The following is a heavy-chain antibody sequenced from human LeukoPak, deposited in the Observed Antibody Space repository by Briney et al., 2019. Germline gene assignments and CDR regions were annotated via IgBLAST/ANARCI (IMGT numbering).Heavy chain of an antibody. Sequence: KTGGSLRLSCAASGFALNSYTLSWVRQAPGKGLEWVSSISSTSAYIHYADSVKGRFTISRDNTDNVVYLQMNSLGAEDTAVYYCARVAVAGPTGWFDPWGQGTLVTVSS. CDR1: GFALNSYT. V-gene: IGHV3-21*01. J-gene: IGHJ5*02. CDR2: ISSTSAYI. D-gene: IGHD6-19*01. CDR3: ARVAVAGPTGWFDP.